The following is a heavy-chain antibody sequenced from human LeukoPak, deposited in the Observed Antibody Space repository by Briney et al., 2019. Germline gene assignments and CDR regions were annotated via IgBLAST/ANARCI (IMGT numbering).Heavy chain of an antibody. CDR3: AKDGGRRDGYNLD. D-gene: IGHD5-24*01. CDR1: GGSITSSSYY. V-gene: IGHV4-39*07. Sequence: RSSETLSLTCTVSGGSITSSSYYWGWIRQPPGKGPEWIGSIYYTGSTNYNPSLKSRVTISLDTSKNQFSLKLTSVTAADTAVYYCAKDGGRRDGYNLDWGQGTLVIVSS. J-gene: IGHJ4*02. CDR2: IYYTGST.